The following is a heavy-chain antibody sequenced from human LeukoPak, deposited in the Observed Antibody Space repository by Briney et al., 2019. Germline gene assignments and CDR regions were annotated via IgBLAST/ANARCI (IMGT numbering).Heavy chain of an antibody. D-gene: IGHD4-17*01. V-gene: IGHV4-39*07. Sequence: SETLSLTCTVSGGSISNRNYHWGWIRQPPGKGLEWIGSICSSGSAYYNPSLKSRVTISLDKSKNQFSLKLSSVTAADTAVYYCARGSYGDRGDLDYWGQGTLVTVSS. J-gene: IGHJ4*02. CDR2: ICSSGSA. CDR3: ARGSYGDRGDLDY. CDR1: GGSISNRNYH.